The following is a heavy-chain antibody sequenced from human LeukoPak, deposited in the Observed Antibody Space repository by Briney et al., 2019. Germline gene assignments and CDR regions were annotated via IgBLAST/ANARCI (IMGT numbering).Heavy chain of an antibody. Sequence: SETLSLTXTVSGGSISSSSYYWGWIRQPPGKGLEWIGSIYYSGSTYYNPSLKSRVTISVDTSKTQFSLKLSSVTAADTAVYYCARLIRLAVADYYFDYWGQGTLVTVSS. V-gene: IGHV4-39*01. J-gene: IGHJ4*02. CDR3: ARLIRLAVADYYFDY. CDR2: IYYSGST. D-gene: IGHD6-19*01. CDR1: GGSISSSSYY.